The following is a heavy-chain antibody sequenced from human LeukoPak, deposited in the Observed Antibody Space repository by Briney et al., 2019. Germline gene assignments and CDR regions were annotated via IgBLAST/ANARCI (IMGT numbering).Heavy chain of an antibody. CDR3: ARGRYGDYFFDY. J-gene: IGHJ4*02. V-gene: IGHV3-48*02. CDR2: ITGSSSTI. Sequence: PGGSLRLSCAASGFTFTSYTMNWVRQAPGKGLEWVSYITGSSSTIYYADSVKGRSTISRDNAKNSLYLQMNSLRDEDTAVYYCARGRYGDYFFDYWGQGTLVTVSS. D-gene: IGHD4-17*01. CDR1: GFTFTSYT.